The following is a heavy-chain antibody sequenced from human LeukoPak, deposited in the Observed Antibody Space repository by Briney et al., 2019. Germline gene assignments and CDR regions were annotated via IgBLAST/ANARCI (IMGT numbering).Heavy chain of an antibody. CDR3: ARGRPARGYEAAGPKAHYYMDV. Sequence: PSETLSLTCTVSGGSLTSYYWSWIRQPPGKGLEWIGYIYYSGSTNYNPSLKSRVTISVDTSKNQFSLKLSSVTAADTAVYYCARGRPARGYEAAGPKAHYYMDVWGKGTTVTVSS. V-gene: IGHV4-59*01. CDR2: IYYSGST. J-gene: IGHJ6*03. D-gene: IGHD6-13*01. CDR1: GGSLTSYY.